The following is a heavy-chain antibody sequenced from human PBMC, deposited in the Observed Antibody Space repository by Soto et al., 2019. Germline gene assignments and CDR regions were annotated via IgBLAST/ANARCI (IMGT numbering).Heavy chain of an antibody. J-gene: IGHJ6*02. CDR1: GGSISSSGYY. CDR3: ARDERVTMIRGVIKDYYYYGLDV. D-gene: IGHD3-10*01. CDR2: IDYSGNT. Sequence: QVQLQESGPGVVKPSQTLSLSCTVSGGSISSSGYYWTWIRQHPGKGLEWIGYIDYSGNTFYKPSLKSRITISADTSKKQFSLKLSSVTAADTGVYYCARDERVTMIRGVIKDYYYYGLDVWGQGTTVTVSS. V-gene: IGHV4-31*03.